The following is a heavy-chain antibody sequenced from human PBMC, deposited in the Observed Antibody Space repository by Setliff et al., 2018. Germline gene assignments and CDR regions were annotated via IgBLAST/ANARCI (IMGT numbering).Heavy chain of an antibody. CDR1: GFTFSNYA. CDR3: AKGGSDFWSELDY. J-gene: IGHJ4*02. D-gene: IGHD3-3*01. CDR2: ITTSGGST. Sequence: GGSLRLSCAASGFTFSNYAMSWVRQTPGKGLEWVSAITTSGGSTYYADSVKGRFPISRDDSKNTLYLQMLSLRAEDTAVYYCAKGGSDFWSELDYWGQGTLVTVSS. V-gene: IGHV3-23*01.